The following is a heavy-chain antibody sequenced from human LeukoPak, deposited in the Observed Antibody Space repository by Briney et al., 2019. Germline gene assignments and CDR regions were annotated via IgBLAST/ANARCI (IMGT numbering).Heavy chain of an antibody. CDR1: GFTFSSYW. V-gene: IGHV3-74*01. D-gene: IGHD3-9*01. J-gene: IGHJ3*02. CDR2: INGDGRNI. CDR3: ARVRNYDILTGYPPAAFDI. Sequence: GGSLRLSCIASGFTFSSYWMHWVRQDPRKGLVWVSRINGDGRNINYVDSVRGRFTISRDNAKNTLYLQMNSLRAEDTAVYYCARVRNYDILTGYPPAAFDIWGQGTMVTVSS.